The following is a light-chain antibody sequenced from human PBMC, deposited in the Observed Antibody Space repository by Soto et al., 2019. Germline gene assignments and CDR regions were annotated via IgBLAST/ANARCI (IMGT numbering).Light chain of an antibody. CDR1: SGNIANNY. CDR3: QSYGAKNSYWV. CDR2: DDD. Sequence: NFMLSQPLSVSDSPGMTVTISCTRSSGNIANNYVQWYQQRPGSAPTTLIFDDDQRPSWVPDRFSGFVDVSSNSASLTTSGLRSDDEADYYCQSYGAKNSYWVFGGGTKLTVL. J-gene: IGLJ3*02. V-gene: IGLV6-57*04.